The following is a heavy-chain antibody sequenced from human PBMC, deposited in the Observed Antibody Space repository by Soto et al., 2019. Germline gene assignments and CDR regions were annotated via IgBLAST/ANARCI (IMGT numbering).Heavy chain of an antibody. J-gene: IGHJ4*02. V-gene: IGHV5-51*01. CDR1: GYTFSDYW. CDR2: IYPEYSET. D-gene: IGHD1-20*01. CDR3: ERAHETVITGPPRH. Sequence: GESLKISCQASGYTFSDYWIGWVRQMPGKGLEWMGIIYPEYSETKYRPSFQGHVIMSVDKSINTAYLQWSSLKASDTAMYYCERAHETVITGPPRHWGQGTQVTVSS.